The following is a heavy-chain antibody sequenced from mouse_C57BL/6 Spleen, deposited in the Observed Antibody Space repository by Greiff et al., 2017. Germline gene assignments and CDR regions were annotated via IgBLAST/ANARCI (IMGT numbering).Heavy chain of an antibody. CDR2: IYPGDGDT. V-gene: IGHV1-80*01. CDR3: ARSYSNYDYAMYY. D-gene: IGHD2-5*01. J-gene: IGHJ4*01. CDR1: GYAFSSYW. Sequence: QVQLKQSGAELVKPGASVKISCKASGYAFSSYWMNWVKQRPGKGLEWIGQIYPGDGDTNYNGKFKGKATLTADKSSSTAYMQLSSLTSEDSAVYFCARSYSNYDYAMYYWGQGTSVTVSS.